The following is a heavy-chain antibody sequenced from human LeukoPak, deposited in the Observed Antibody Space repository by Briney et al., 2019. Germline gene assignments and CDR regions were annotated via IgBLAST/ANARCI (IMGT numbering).Heavy chain of an antibody. CDR3: AKDSPVCTY. D-gene: IGHD2-8*01. V-gene: IGHV3-23*01. CDR1: GFSISSYG. Sequence: PGGSLRLSCTASGFSISSYGMSWVRQAPGKGLEWVSAISSSADSTYYADSVKGRFTISKDIFKNALYLQMDSLRAEDTAIYYRAKDSPVCTYWGQGTLVTVSS. CDR2: ISSSADST. J-gene: IGHJ4*02.